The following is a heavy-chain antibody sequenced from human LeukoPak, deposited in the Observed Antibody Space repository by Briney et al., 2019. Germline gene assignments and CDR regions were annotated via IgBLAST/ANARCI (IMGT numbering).Heavy chain of an antibody. V-gene: IGHV4-61*02. CDR1: GGSISSGSYY. CDR3: ARDGPIWFGEYYYYYMDV. CDR2: IYTSGST. Sequence: SETLSLTCTVSGGSISSGSYYWSWIRQPAGKGLEWIGRIYTSGSTNYNPSLKSRVTISVDTSKNQFSLKLSSVTAADTAVYYCARDGPIWFGEYYYYYMDVWGKGTTVTISS. D-gene: IGHD3-10*01. J-gene: IGHJ6*03.